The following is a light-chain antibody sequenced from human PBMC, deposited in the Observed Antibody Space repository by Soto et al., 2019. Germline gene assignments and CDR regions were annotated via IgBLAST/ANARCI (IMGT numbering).Light chain of an antibody. Sequence: DIQMTQSPSPLSGSVGDRVTITCRASQTISSWLAWYQQKPGKAPKLLIYKASTLKSGVPSRFSGSGSGTEFTLTISSLQPDDFATYYCQHCNSYSEAFGQGTKVDIK. CDR1: QTISSW. J-gene: IGKJ1*01. CDR3: QHCNSYSEA. V-gene: IGKV1-5*03. CDR2: KAS.